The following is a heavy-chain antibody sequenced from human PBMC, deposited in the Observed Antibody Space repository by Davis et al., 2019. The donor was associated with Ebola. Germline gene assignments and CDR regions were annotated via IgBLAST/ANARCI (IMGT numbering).Heavy chain of an antibody. D-gene: IGHD3-10*01. Sequence: GESLKISCAASGFTFSSYGMHWVRQAPGKGLEWVAVIWYDGSNKYYADSVKGRFTISRDNSKNTLYLQMNSLRAEDTAVYYCARDLEAYYYGSGSYCGSWGQGTLVTVSS. J-gene: IGHJ4*02. V-gene: IGHV3-33*08. CDR3: ARDLEAYYYGSGSYCGS. CDR2: IWYDGSNK. CDR1: GFTFSSYG.